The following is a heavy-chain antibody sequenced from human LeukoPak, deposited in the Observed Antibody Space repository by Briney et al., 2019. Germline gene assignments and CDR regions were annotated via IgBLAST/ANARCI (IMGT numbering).Heavy chain of an antibody. Sequence: SETLSLTCAVYGGSFSGYYWSWIRQPPGKGLEWIGEINHSGSTNYKPYLKSRVTISVDTSKNQFSLKLSSVTAADTAVYYCASSGQYSSSWVSDDWGQGTLVTVSS. V-gene: IGHV4-34*01. D-gene: IGHD6-13*01. CDR3: ASSGQYSSSWVSDD. CDR2: INHSGST. CDR1: GGSFSGYY. J-gene: IGHJ4*02.